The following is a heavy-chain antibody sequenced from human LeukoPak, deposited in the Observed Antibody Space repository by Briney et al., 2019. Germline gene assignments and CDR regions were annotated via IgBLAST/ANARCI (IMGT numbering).Heavy chain of an antibody. D-gene: IGHD6-19*01. CDR1: GFTFSSSA. J-gene: IGHJ4*02. CDR2: ISDTGRLS. CDR3: ARGAGIEWLVHDY. Sequence: PGGSLRLSCAASGFTFSSSAMSWVRQAPGKGLEWVAAISDTGRLSYYADSVKGRFTISRDNSKNTLYLQMNSLRAEDTAVYYCARGAGIEWLVHDYWGQGTLVTVSS. V-gene: IGHV3-23*01.